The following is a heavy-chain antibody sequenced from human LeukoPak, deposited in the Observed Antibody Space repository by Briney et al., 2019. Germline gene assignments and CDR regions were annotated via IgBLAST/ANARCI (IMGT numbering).Heavy chain of an antibody. J-gene: IGHJ4*02. V-gene: IGHV4-34*01. D-gene: IGHD3-22*01. Sequence: SETLSLTCAVYGGSFSGYYWSWIRQPPGKGLEWIGEINHSGSTNYNPSLKSRVTISVDTSKNQFSLTLSSVTAADTAVYYCARGGGAKSFYDSSGYYDDYFDYWGQGTLVTVSS. CDR3: ARGGGAKSFYDSSGYYDDYFDY. CDR2: INHSGST. CDR1: GGSFSGYY.